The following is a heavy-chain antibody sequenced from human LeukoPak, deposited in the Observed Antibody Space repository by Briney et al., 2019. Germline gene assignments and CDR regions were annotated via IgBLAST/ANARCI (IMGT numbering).Heavy chain of an antibody. D-gene: IGHD3-22*01. V-gene: IGHV4-39*01. J-gene: IGHJ5*02. CDR3: AHHYYDSSGPIPWFDP. CDR2: IYYSGST. CDR1: GGSISSSSYY. Sequence: SETLSLTCTVSGGSISSSSYYWGWIRQPPGKGLEWIGSIYYSGSTYYNPSLKSRVTISVDTSENQFSLKLSSVTATDTAVYYCAHHYYDSSGPIPWFDPWGQGTLVTVSS.